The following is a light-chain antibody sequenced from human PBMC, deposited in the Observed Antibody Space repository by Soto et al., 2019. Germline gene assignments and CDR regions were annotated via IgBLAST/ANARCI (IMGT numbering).Light chain of an antibody. CDR1: SSDVGKYNL. CDR2: EDI. V-gene: IGLV2-23*01. CDR3: CSYAGGTSVV. J-gene: IGLJ2*01. Sequence: QSALTQPASVSGSPGQSITISCTGSSSDVGKYNLVSWYQHHPGKAPKLMIYEDIERPSGVSNRFSGSKSGNTASLTISGLQTEDEADYYCCSYAGGTSVVFGGGTKLIVL.